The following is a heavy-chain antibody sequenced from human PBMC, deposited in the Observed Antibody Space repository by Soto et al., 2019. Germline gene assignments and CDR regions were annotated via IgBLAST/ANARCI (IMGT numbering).Heavy chain of an antibody. Sequence: GGSLRLSCAASGFTFSSYWMHWVRQAPGKGLVWVSRINSDGSSTSYADSVKGRFTISRDNAKNTLYLQMNSLRAEDKDVYYCARSHHKTGEKDYWGQGTLVTVSS. CDR1: GFTFSSYW. CDR3: ARSHHKTGEKDY. J-gene: IGHJ4*02. V-gene: IGHV3-74*01. CDR2: INSDGSST. D-gene: IGHD7-27*01.